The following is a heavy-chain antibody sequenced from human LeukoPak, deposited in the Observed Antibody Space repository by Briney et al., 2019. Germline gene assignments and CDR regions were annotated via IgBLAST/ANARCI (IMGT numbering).Heavy chain of an antibody. V-gene: IGHV5-51*01. Sequence: GESLKIPCKGSGYSFTSYWIAGVRPGPGKGLEWRGIIYPGDYDTRYSPSFQGQLTISADKSISTVYLQWSSLKASDTAMYYCARTYSYGYYYYGMDVWRQGTTVTVSS. CDR1: GYSFTSYW. CDR2: IYPGDYDT. J-gene: IGHJ6*02. D-gene: IGHD5-18*01. CDR3: ARTYSYGYYYYGMDV.